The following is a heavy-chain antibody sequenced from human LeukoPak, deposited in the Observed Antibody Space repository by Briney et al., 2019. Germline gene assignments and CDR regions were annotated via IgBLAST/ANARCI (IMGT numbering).Heavy chain of an antibody. Sequence: SETLSLTCTVSGGSISSGASDWGWIRQHPKRGLEWVGYINHSGSTYCNPSLGSRVTMSVDTSKNQFSLKLSSVTAADSAVYYCARAARQGFTMIVVPFFYFDLWGRGTLVTVSS. J-gene: IGHJ2*01. V-gene: IGHV4-31*03. CDR3: ARAARQGFTMIVVPFFYFDL. CDR2: INHSGST. D-gene: IGHD3-22*01. CDR1: GGSISSGASD.